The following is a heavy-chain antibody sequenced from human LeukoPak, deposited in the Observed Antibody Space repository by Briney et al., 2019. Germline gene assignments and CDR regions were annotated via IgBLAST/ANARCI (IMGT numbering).Heavy chain of an antibody. V-gene: IGHV1-2*02. CDR1: GYTFTGYY. J-gene: IGHJ5*02. Sequence: ASVKVSCKASGYTFTGYYMHWVRQAPGQGLEWMGWINPNSGGTNYAQKFQGRVTMTRGTSISTAYMEPSRLRSDDTAVYYCARGADYTSKSAWFDPWGQGTLVTVSS. CDR2: INPNSGGT. CDR3: ARGADYTSKSAWFDP. D-gene: IGHD4-11*01.